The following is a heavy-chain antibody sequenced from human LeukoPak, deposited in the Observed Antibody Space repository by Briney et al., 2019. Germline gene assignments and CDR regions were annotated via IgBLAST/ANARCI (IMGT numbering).Heavy chain of an antibody. D-gene: IGHD6-13*01. J-gene: IGHJ4*02. V-gene: IGHV3-48*03. Sequence: SGGSLRLSCAASGFTLSSYEMNWVRQAPGKGLDWVSYISTSGSTIYYADSVKGRFTISRDNAKNSLYLQMNSLRAEDTAVYYCATSRGSWPDYFDYWGQGTLVTVSS. CDR2: ISTSGSTI. CDR1: GFTLSSYE. CDR3: ATSRGSWPDYFDY.